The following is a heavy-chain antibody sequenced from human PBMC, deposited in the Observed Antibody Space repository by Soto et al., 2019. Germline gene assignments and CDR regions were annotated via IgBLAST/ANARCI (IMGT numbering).Heavy chain of an antibody. CDR2: IYHTGTT. CDR1: NGYIDSCSYT. J-gene: IGHJ4*02. V-gene: IGHV4-30-2*01. D-gene: IGHD3-22*01. Sequence: TLSLTCTVINGYIDSCSYTWTSIRQPPGKGLEWIGFIYHTGTTYYNPSLKSRATISVDTSRNQFSLNLSSVTAADTAVYYCARLGDYYQAFDYWGQGTLVTVS. CDR3: ARLGDYYQAFDY.